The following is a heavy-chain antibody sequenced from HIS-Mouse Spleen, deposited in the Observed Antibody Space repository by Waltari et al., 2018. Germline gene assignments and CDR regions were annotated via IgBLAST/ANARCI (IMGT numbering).Heavy chain of an antibody. CDR2: IYYSGST. CDR3: AREIPYSSSWYDWYFDL. Sequence: QLQLQESGPGLVKPSETLSLPCTVSGCPISSSSYYWGWIRQPPGKGLEWIGSIYYSGSTYYNPSLKSRVTISVDTSKNQFSLKLSSVTAADTAVYYCAREIPYSSSWYDWYFDLWGRGTLVTVSS. J-gene: IGHJ2*01. D-gene: IGHD6-13*01. CDR1: GCPISSSSYY. V-gene: IGHV4-39*07.